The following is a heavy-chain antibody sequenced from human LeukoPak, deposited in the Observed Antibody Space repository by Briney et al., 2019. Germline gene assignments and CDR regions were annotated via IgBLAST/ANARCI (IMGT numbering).Heavy chain of an antibody. D-gene: IGHD6-19*01. CDR2: IDPPGNT. CDR3: VREGPGSGWTYFDY. CDR1: GFFFNTYD. V-gene: IGHV3-13*04. Sequence: PGGSLRLSCAASGFFFNTYDMHWVRQITGKGLEWVSAIDPPGNTYYAGSVKGQFTISRENAKNSLYLQMNSLRAGDTAVYYCVREGPGSGWTYFDYWGQGTLVTVSS. J-gene: IGHJ4*02.